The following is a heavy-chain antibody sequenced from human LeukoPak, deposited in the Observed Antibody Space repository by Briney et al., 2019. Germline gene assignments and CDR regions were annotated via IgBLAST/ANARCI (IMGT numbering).Heavy chain of an antibody. Sequence: PSATLSLTCTVSGGSISSSSYYCGWISQPPGKGLEWFGSIYHSGSTYYNPSLKSRVTISLDTAKNQFALKLSSLPAADTAVYYWARHSSGWSFDYWGQGTLVTVPS. V-gene: IGHV4-39*01. CDR2: IYHSGST. CDR3: ARHSSGWSFDY. CDR1: GGSISSSSYY. D-gene: IGHD6-19*01. J-gene: IGHJ4*02.